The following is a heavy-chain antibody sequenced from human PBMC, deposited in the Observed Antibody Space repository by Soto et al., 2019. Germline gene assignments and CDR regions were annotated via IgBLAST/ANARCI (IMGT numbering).Heavy chain of an antibody. CDR3: ARGTIFSVYFDY. V-gene: IGHV4-30-4*01. CDR2: IYYSGST. CDR1: GYSISSDDYS. D-gene: IGHD1-7*01. Sequence: SETLSLTCAASGYSISSDDYSWSWIRQPPGKGLEWIGYIYYSGSTYYNPSLKSRVTISVDTSKSHFSLKLSSVTAADTAVYYCARGTIFSVYFDYWGQGTLVTVS. J-gene: IGHJ4*02.